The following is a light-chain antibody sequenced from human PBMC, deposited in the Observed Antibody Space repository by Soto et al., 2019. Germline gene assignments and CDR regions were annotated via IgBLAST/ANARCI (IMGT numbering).Light chain of an antibody. CDR1: QSISNH. V-gene: IGKV1-39*01. Sequence: DIQMTQSPSSLSASVGDRVTIPCRASQSISNHLNWYQQKPGKAPKLLIFGASRLQSGVPSRFSGSGSGTDFTLTISSLRPEDFATYYCQQSYSTLWTFAQGTKVDIK. CDR3: QQSYSTLWT. J-gene: IGKJ1*01. CDR2: GAS.